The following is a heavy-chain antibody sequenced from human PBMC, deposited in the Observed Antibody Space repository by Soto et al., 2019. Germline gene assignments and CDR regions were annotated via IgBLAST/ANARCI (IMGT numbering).Heavy chain of an antibody. J-gene: IGHJ5*02. V-gene: IGHV4-61*01. Sequence: SETLSLTCSVSGGSVTGGNYYWTWIRQPPQRGLECLGYVYFRGSANYNPSLQSRVTISVDTSKDQFSLKLTSVTAADTAVYFCARSPLSCSGDSCWPSGFGPWGQGTQVTVS. CDR3: ARSPLSCSGDSCWPSGFGP. CDR1: GGSVTGGNYY. CDR2: VYFRGSA. D-gene: IGHD2-15*01.